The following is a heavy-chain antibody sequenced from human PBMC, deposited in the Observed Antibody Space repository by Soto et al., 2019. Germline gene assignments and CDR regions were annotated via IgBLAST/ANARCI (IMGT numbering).Heavy chain of an antibody. CDR2: ISSSSYI. D-gene: IGHD1-7*01. V-gene: IGHV3-21*01. CDR3: ARGGDELELPGDRYYYYGMDV. CDR1: GFTFSSYS. J-gene: IGHJ6*02. Sequence: KTGGSLRLSCAASGFTFSSYSMNWVRQAPGKGLEWVSSISSSSYIYYADSVKGRFTISRDNAKNSLYLQMNSLRAEDTAVYYCARGGDELELPGDRYYYYGMDVWGQGTTVTVSS.